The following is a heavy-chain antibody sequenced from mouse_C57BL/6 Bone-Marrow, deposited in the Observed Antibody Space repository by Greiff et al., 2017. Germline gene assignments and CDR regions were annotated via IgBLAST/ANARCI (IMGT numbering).Heavy chain of an antibody. V-gene: IGHV1-55*01. CDR1: GYTFTSYW. J-gene: IGHJ2*01. Sequence: VQLQQPGAELVKPGASVKMSCKASGYTFTSYWIPWVKQRPGQGLEWIGYIYPGSGSTNYNEKFKSKATLTVDTSSSTAYMQLSSLTSEDSAVDYCAKGRESPDYFDYWGQGTTLTVSS. CDR2: IYPGSGST. CDR3: AKGRESPDYFDY.